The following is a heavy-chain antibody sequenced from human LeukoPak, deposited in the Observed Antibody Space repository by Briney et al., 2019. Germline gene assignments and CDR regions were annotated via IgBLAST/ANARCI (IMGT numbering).Heavy chain of an antibody. Sequence: PSETLSLTCTVSGGSISGYYWNWIRQPPGKGLEWIGYIYYTGSTNYIPSLKSRVTISVDTSKNQFSLKLSSVTATDTAVYYCARGGYASGWYLDYWGQGTLVTVSP. J-gene: IGHJ4*02. D-gene: IGHD6-19*01. CDR1: GGSISGYY. CDR2: IYYTGST. CDR3: ARGGYASGWYLDY. V-gene: IGHV4-59*01.